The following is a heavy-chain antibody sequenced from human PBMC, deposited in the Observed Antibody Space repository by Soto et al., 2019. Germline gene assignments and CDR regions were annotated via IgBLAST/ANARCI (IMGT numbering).Heavy chain of an antibody. CDR3: AKDTGPRYIPPDY. D-gene: IGHD1-20*01. Sequence: GGSLRLSCAASGFTFSNYGMNWVRQAPGKGLEWVSSISSGSSYIYYADSVKGRFTISRDNAKNSLDLQMNSLRAEDTAVYYCAKDTGPRYIPPDYWGQGTLVTVSS. CDR1: GFTFSNYG. V-gene: IGHV3-21*01. CDR2: ISSGSSYI. J-gene: IGHJ4*02.